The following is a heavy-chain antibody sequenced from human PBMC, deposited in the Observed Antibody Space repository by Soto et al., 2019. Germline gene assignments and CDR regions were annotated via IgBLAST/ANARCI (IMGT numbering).Heavy chain of an antibody. Sequence: SETLSLTCTVSGGSISSGGYYWSWIRQHPGKGLEWIGYIYYSGSTYYNPSLKSRVTISVETSKNKFSLKLSSVTAADTAVYYCAREESSSWYFDPWGQPTLVTVS. CDR2: IYYSGST. CDR3: AREESSSWYFDP. V-gene: IGHV4-31*03. J-gene: IGHJ5*02. CDR1: GGSISSGGYY. D-gene: IGHD6-13*01.